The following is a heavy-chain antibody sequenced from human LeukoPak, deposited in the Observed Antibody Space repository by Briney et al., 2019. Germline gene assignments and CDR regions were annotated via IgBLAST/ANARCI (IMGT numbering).Heavy chain of an antibody. J-gene: IGHJ4*02. D-gene: IGHD3-9*01. Sequence: PGGSLRLSCAASGFTFNNYPMTWVRQAPGKGLEWVSNLSGSGDITYYADSVKGRFTISRDNAKNSLYLQMNSLRDEDTAVYYCARMVLYDILTGYYLWGQGTLVTVSS. CDR3: ARMVLYDILTGYYL. CDR2: LSGSGDIT. CDR1: GFTFNNYP. V-gene: IGHV3-48*02.